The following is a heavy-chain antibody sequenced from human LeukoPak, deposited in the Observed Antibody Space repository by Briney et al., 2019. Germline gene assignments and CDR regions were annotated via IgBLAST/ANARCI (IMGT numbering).Heavy chain of an antibody. D-gene: IGHD3-22*01. CDR2: ISAYNGNT. CDR1: GYTFTSYG. CDR3: ARVPAGIYYDSSGYPDY. V-gene: IGHV1-18*01. Sequence: ASVTVSCKASGYTFTSYGISWVRQAPGQGLEWMGWISAYNGNTNYAQKLQGRVTMTTDTSTSTAYMELRSLRSDDTAVYYCARVPAGIYYDSSGYPDYWGQGTLVTVSS. J-gene: IGHJ4*02.